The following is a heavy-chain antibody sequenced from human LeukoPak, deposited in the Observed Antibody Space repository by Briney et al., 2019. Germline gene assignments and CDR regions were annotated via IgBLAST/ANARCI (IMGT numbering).Heavy chain of an antibody. V-gene: IGHV5-51*01. Sequence: GEALKISCKGSGYIFTTHWIAWVRQLPAKGLECMGIIYPDDSETRYSPSLQGQITISADKSISTAYVQWSSLKSSDTAIYYCARPLGYWGTADLWGQGTLVTVSS. J-gene: IGHJ4*02. CDR2: IYPDDSET. D-gene: IGHD7-27*01. CDR1: GYIFTTHW. CDR3: ARPLGYWGTADL.